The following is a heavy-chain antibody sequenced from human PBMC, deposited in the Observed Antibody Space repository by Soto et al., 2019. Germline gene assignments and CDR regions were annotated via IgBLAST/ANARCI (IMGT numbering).Heavy chain of an antibody. Sequence: SETLSLTCTVSGGSISSYYWSWIRQPPGKGLEWIGYIYYSGSTNYNPSLKSRVTISVDTSKNQFSLKLSSVTAADTAVYYCATLSITGTLDDYRGQGTLVTVSS. CDR1: GGSISSYY. D-gene: IGHD1-7*01. V-gene: IGHV4-59*01. CDR3: ATLSITGTLDDY. CDR2: IYYSGST. J-gene: IGHJ4*02.